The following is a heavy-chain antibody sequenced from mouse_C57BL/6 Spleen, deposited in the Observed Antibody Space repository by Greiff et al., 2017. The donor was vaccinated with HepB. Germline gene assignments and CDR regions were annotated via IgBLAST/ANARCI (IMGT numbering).Heavy chain of an antibody. Sequence: EVQLQESGGGLVQPGGSMKLSCAASGFTFSDAWMDWVRQSPEKGLEWVAEIRNKANNHATYYAESVKGRFTISRDDSKSSVYLQMNSLRAEDTGFYYCTRGGDYYGSSFDRWGQGTTPTVSS. J-gene: IGHJ2*01. D-gene: IGHD1-1*01. V-gene: IGHV6-6*01. CDR3: TRGGDYYGSSFDR. CDR2: IRNKANNHAT. CDR1: GFTFSDAW.